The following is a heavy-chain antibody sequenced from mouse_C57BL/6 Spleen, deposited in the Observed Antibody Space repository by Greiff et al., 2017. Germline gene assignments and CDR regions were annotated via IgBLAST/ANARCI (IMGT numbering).Heavy chain of an antibody. D-gene: IGHD2-1*01. CDR1: GYTFTSYG. Sequence: VQLQESGAELARPGASVKLSCKASGYTFTSYGISWVKQRTGQGLEWIGEIYPRSGNTYYNEKFKGKATLTADKSSSTAYMELRSLTSEDSAVYFCARLGNYSYWYFDVWGTGTTVTVSS. V-gene: IGHV1-81*01. J-gene: IGHJ1*03. CDR2: IYPRSGNT. CDR3: ARLGNYSYWYFDV.